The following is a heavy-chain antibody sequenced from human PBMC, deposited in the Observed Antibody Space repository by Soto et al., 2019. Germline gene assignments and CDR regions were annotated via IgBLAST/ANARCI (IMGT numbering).Heavy chain of an antibody. V-gene: IGHV3-64*01. Sequence: GGSLRLSCSASGFTLSGYAMDWVRQAPGKGPEYVSGISSNGVGTYYANSVQGRFTISRDNSKNTVYLQMGSLRPEDMAVYYCARRARPDFYYMDVWGKGTTVTVSS. J-gene: IGHJ6*03. CDR2: ISSNGVGT. CDR3: ARRARPDFYYMDV. CDR1: GFTLSGYA. D-gene: IGHD6-6*01.